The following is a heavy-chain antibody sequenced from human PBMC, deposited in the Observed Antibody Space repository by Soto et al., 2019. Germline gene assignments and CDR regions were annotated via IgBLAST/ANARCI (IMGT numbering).Heavy chain of an antibody. Sequence: SVKVSCKASGGTFSSYAISWGRQAPGQGLEWMGGIIPIFGTANYAQKFQGRVTITADESTSTAYMELSSLRSEDTAVYYCARDRGGPNNWFDPWGQGTLVTVSS. V-gene: IGHV1-69*13. CDR3: ARDRGGPNNWFDP. CDR1: GGTFSSYA. D-gene: IGHD2-15*01. J-gene: IGHJ5*02. CDR2: IIPIFGTA.